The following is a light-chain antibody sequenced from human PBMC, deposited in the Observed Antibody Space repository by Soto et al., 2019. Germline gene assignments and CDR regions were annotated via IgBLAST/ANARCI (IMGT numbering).Light chain of an antibody. CDR1: QSISSW. CDR3: QQYNSYPGT. CDR2: DAS. V-gene: IGKV1-5*01. Sequence: DIQMTQSPSTLSASVGDRVTITCRASQSISSWLAWYQQKPGKAPKLLIYDASSLESGVPSRFSGSGSGTEVTLTISRLQPDDFATYYCQQYNSYPGTFGQGTKVEIK. J-gene: IGKJ1*01.